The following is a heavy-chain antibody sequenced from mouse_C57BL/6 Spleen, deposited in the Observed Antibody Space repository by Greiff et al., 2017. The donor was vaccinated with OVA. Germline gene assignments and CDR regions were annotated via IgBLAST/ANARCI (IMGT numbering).Heavy chain of an antibody. Sequence: QVQLQQSGPELVKPGASVKISCKASGYSFTSYYIHWVKQRPGQGLEWIGWIYPGSGNTKYNEKFKGKATLTADTSSSTAYMQLSSLTSEDSAVYYCARSLGTYYFDYWGQGTTLTVSS. D-gene: IGHD3-1*01. CDR2: IYPGSGNT. V-gene: IGHV1-66*01. CDR3: ARSLGTYYFDY. J-gene: IGHJ2*01. CDR1: GYSFTSYY.